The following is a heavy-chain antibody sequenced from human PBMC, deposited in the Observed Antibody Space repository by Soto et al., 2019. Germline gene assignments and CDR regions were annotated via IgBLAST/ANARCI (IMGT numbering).Heavy chain of an antibody. V-gene: IGHV4-30-2*01. Sequence: TLSLTCAVSGGSIISGGYSFGWIRQPPGKGLEWIGYIYHSGSTYYNPSLKSRVTISVDRSKNQFSLKLSSVTAADTAVYYCARDRYYGMDVWGQGTTVTVSS. CDR1: GGSIISGGYS. J-gene: IGHJ6*02. CDR2: IYHSGST. CDR3: ARDRYYGMDV.